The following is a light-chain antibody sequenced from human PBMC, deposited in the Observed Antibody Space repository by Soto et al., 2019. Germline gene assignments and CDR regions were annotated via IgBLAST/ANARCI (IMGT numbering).Light chain of an antibody. Sequence: TQTPSTLSRSAFDIGPLSFRASQSVNHNLAWYQQKPGQAPRLLIYDKSSRAPGVPARFSGSGTGTDFTLTINSLQSEDFGVYYCHQYTKGNPNSFGQGTRLEIK. J-gene: IGKJ5*01. CDR2: DKS. CDR3: HQYTKGNPNS. CDR1: QSVNHN. V-gene: IGKV3-15*01.